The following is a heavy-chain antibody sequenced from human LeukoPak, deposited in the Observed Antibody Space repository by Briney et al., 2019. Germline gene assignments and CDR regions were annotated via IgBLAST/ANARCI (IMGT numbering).Heavy chain of an antibody. CDR3: ARDGPAQMVDFDY. Sequence: SVKVSCKASGYTFSGTGWYLYWLRQAPGQGLECMGWIYSNNGATAYAQKFQGRVAMTRDTSITTAYMELSRLRPDDTAVYYCARDGPAQMVDFDYWGQGTLVTVSS. CDR1: GYTFSGTGWY. CDR2: IYSNNGAT. D-gene: IGHD3-10*01. J-gene: IGHJ4*02. V-gene: IGHV1-2*02.